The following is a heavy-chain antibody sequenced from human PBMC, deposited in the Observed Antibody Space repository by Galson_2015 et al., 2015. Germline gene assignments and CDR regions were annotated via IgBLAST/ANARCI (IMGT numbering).Heavy chain of an antibody. CDR2: ISAYNGNT. V-gene: IGHV1-18*04. CDR3: AGHKVVRGLIISWFDP. Sequence: QSGAEVKKPGESLKISCKASGYTFTSYGISWVRQAPGQGLEWMGWISAYNGNTNYAQKLQGRVTMTTDTSTSTAYMELRSLRSDDTAVYYCAGHKVVRGLIISWFDPWGQGTLVTVSS. D-gene: IGHD3-10*01. CDR1: GYTFTSYG. J-gene: IGHJ5*02.